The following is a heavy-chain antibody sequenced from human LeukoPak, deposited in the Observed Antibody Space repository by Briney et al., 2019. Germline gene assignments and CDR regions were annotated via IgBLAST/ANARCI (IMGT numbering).Heavy chain of an antibody. Sequence: SETLSLTCTVSGGSISSYYWSWIRQPPGKGLEWIGYIYYSGSTNYNPSLKSRVTISVDASKNQFSLKLSSVTAADTAVYYCAREQGYCSGGSCYQDAFDIWGQGTMVTVSS. CDR3: AREQGYCSGGSCYQDAFDI. D-gene: IGHD2-15*01. CDR1: GGSISSYY. J-gene: IGHJ3*02. CDR2: IYYSGST. V-gene: IGHV4-59*01.